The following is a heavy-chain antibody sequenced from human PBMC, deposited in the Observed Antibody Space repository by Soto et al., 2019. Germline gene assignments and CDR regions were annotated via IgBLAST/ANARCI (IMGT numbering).Heavy chain of an antibody. Sequence: EVQLVESGGGVVQPGGSLILSCAASGFTFSSYWMHWFRQAPGKWLVWVSRINSDGSSTSYADSVQGRFTISRDNAKHTLYLQMNSRRAEYTAVYYCERRPEEQHYYYMDVWGKGTTVTVSS. CDR1: GFTFSSYW. V-gene: IGHV3-74*01. D-gene: IGHD6-13*01. CDR3: ERRPEEQHYYYMDV. CDR2: INSDGSST. J-gene: IGHJ6*03.